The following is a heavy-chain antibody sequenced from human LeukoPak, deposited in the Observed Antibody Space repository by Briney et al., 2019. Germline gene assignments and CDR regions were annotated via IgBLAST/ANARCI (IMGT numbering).Heavy chain of an antibody. V-gene: IGHV5-51*01. CDR2: IYPGDSDT. CDR1: GYSFTSYW. D-gene: IGHD5-12*01. Sequence: EESLKISCKGSGYSFTSYWIGWVRQMLGKGLEWMGIIYPGDSDTRYSPSFQGQVTISADKSISTAYLQWSSLKASDTAMYYCARLSVYSGYDLVDYWGQGTLVTVSS. CDR3: ARLSVYSGYDLVDY. J-gene: IGHJ4*02.